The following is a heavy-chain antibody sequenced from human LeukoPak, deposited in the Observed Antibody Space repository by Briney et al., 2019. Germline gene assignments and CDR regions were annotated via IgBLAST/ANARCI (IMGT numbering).Heavy chain of an antibody. Sequence: SETLSLTCTVSGGSISSYYWSWIRQPPGKGLEWIGYIYYSGSTNYNPSLKSRVTISVDTSKNQFSLKLSSVTAADTAVYYCARATDLVTTPFDYWGQGTLVTVSS. D-gene: IGHD4-17*01. CDR2: IYYSGST. CDR3: ARATDLVTTPFDY. CDR1: GGSISSYY. J-gene: IGHJ4*02. V-gene: IGHV4-59*01.